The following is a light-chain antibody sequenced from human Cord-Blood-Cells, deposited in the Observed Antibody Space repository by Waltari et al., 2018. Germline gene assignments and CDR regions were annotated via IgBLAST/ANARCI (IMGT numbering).Light chain of an antibody. CDR1: NRVSTS. J-gene: IGLJ2*01. Sequence: SYVLTQPPSVSVAPGKTARITRGGTNRVSTSVQRYQQKPGQAPVLVIYYDSDRPSGIPERFSGSNSGNTATLTISRVEAGDEADYYCQVWDSSSDHVVFGGGTKLTVL. CDR3: QVWDSSSDHVV. CDR2: YDS. V-gene: IGLV3-21*04.